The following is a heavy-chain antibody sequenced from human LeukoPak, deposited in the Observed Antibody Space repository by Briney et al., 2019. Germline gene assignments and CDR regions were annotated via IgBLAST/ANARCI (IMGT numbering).Heavy chain of an antibody. CDR2: IYYSGST. Sequence: SETLSLTCTVSSGSISSYYWSWIRQPPGKGLEWIGYIYYSGSTNYNPSLKSRVTISVDTSKNQFSLKLSSVTAAETAVYYCARTPYGEEDYWGQGTLVTVSS. J-gene: IGHJ4*02. D-gene: IGHD2-15*01. CDR3: ARTPYGEEDY. CDR1: SGSISSYY. V-gene: IGHV4-59*08.